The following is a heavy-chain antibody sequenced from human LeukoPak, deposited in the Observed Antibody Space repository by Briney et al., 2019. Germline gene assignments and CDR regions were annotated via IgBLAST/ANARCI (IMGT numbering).Heavy chain of an antibody. J-gene: IGHJ6*03. CDR1: GFTFSSYS. V-gene: IGHV3-48*01. Sequence: QSGGSLRLSCAASGFTFSSYSMNWVRQAPGKGLEWVSYISSSSSAIYYADSVKGRFTISRDNAKNSLYLQMNSLRAEDTAVYYCARAPNYYDSSGYYLYMDVWGKGTTVTVSS. CDR3: ARAPNYYDSSGYYLYMDV. CDR2: ISSSSSAI. D-gene: IGHD3-22*01.